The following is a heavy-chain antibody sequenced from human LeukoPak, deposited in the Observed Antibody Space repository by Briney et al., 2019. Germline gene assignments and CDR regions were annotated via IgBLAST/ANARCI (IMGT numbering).Heavy chain of an antibody. CDR2: ISAYNGNT. J-gene: IGHJ6*03. Sequence: GESLKISCKGSGYSFTTYGISWVRQAPGQGLEWMGWISAYNGNTSYAQKLQGRVIMTTDTSTTTAYMELRSLRSDDTAVYYCARLKTSSSWYYYYYYYMDVWGKGTTVTVSS. D-gene: IGHD6-13*01. V-gene: IGHV1-18*01. CDR3: ARLKTSSSWYYYYYYYMDV. CDR1: GYSFTTYG.